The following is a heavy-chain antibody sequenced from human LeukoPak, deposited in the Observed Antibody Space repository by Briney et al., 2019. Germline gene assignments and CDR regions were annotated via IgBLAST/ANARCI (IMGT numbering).Heavy chain of an antibody. CDR2: MNPNSGNT. D-gene: IGHD3-10*01. CDR3: ARGSHMLLWFGEDLGRRFDP. V-gene: IGHV1-8*01. Sequence: ASVKASCKASGYTFTSYDINWVRQATGQGLEWMGWMNPNSGNTGYAQKFQGRVTMTRNTSISTAYMELSSLRSEDTAVYYCARGSHMLLWFGEDLGRRFDPWGQGTLVTVSS. J-gene: IGHJ5*02. CDR1: GYTFTSYD.